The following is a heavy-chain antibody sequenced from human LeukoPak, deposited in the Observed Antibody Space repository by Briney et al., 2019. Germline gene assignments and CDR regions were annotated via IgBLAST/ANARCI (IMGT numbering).Heavy chain of an antibody. CDR3: ARDGYSFGGVIAPHFDY. J-gene: IGHJ4*02. V-gene: IGHV1-2*04. CDR1: GYTFTGYY. D-gene: IGHD3-16*02. CDR2: INPNSGGT. Sequence: PGASVKVSCKASGYTFTGYYMHWVRQAPGQGLEWMGWINPNSGGTNYAQKFQGWVTMTRDTSISTAYMELSRLRSDDTAVYYCARDGYSFGGVIAPHFDYWGQGTLVTVSS.